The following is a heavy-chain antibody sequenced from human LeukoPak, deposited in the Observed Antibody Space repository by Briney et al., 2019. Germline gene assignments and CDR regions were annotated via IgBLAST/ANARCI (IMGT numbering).Heavy chain of an antibody. Sequence: SETLSLTCTVSGGSISSSSYYWGWIRQPPGKGLAWIGSIYYSGSTYYNPSLKSRVTISVDTSKNQFSLKLSSVTAADTAVYYCARLVATSPRFDYWGQGTLVAVSS. CDR2: IYYSGST. D-gene: IGHD5-12*01. J-gene: IGHJ4*02. V-gene: IGHV4-39*01. CDR1: GGSISSSSYY. CDR3: ARLVATSPRFDY.